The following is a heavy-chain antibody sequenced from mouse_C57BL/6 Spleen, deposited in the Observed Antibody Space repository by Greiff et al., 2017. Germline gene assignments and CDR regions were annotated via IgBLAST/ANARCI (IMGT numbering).Heavy chain of an antibody. CDR1: GFTFTSYW. V-gene: IGHV1-55*01. Sequence: VQLQEPGAEFVKPGASVKMSCKASGFTFTSYWITWVKQRPGQGLEWIGDINPGSGSTNYNEKFKGKATLTVDTSSSTAYMQLSSLTSEDPAVYYCARGLRRGGWGKGTTLTVSS. D-gene: IGHD2-2*01. J-gene: IGHJ2*01. CDR2: INPGSGST. CDR3: ARGLRRGG.